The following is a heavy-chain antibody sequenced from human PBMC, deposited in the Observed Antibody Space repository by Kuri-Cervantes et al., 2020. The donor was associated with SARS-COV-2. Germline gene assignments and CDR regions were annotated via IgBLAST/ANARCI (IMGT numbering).Heavy chain of an antibody. V-gene: IGHV3-48*03. J-gene: IGHJ2*01. CDR3: ARESRDAYNLGSFDL. D-gene: IGHD5-24*01. CDR1: GFTFGSYE. Sequence: GESLKISCAASGFTFGSYEMHWVRQAPGKGLEWVSYISSSGSAIYYADSVKGRFTISRDNAKNSLYLQMNSLRDEDTAVYYCARESRDAYNLGSFDLWGRGTLVTVSS. CDR2: ISSSGSAI.